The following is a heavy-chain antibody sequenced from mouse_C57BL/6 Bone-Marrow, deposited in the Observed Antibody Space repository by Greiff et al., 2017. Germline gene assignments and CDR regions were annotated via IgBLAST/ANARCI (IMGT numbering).Heavy chain of an antibody. Sequence: VKLVESGPGLVAPSQSLSITCTVSGFSLTSYAISWVRQPPGKGLEWLGVIWTGGGTNYNSALKSRLSISKDNSKSQVFLKMNMLQTDDTARYDCAAYYSNFYYAMDYWGQGTSVTVSS. CDR2: IWTGGGT. CDR3: AAYYSNFYYAMDY. J-gene: IGHJ4*01. D-gene: IGHD2-5*01. V-gene: IGHV2-9-1*01. CDR1: GFSLTSYA.